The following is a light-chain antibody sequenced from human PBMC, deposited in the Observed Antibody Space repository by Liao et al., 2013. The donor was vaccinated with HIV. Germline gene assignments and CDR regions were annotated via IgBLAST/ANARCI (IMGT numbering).Light chain of an antibody. CDR1: KLGDKY. V-gene: IGLV3-1*01. J-gene: IGLJ3*02. CDR2: QDS. Sequence: SYELTQPPSVSVSPGQTASITCSGDKLGDKYAYWYQQKPGQSPVLVIYQDSKRPSGIPERFSGSNSGNTATLTISRVEAGDEADYYCQVWDTGSDHPVFGGGTKLAVL. CDR3: QVWDTGSDHPV.